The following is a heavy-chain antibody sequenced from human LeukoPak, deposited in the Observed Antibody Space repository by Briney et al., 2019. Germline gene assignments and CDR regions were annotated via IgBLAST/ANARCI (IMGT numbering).Heavy chain of an antibody. Sequence: PSETLSLTCTVSGGSISSSSYYWGWIRQPPGKGLEWIGSIYYSGSTYYNPSLKSRVTISVDTSKNQFSLKLSSVTAADTAVYYCARDLTHTAMAAYDYWGQGTLVTVSS. CDR1: GGSISSSSYY. D-gene: IGHD5-18*01. CDR3: ARDLTHTAMAAYDY. CDR2: IYYSGST. J-gene: IGHJ4*02. V-gene: IGHV4-39*07.